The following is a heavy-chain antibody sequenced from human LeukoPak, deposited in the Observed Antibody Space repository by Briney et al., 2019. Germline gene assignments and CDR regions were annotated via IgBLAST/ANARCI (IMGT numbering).Heavy chain of an antibody. V-gene: IGHV1-2*02. CDR3: ARDWMGSSTWNWFDP. CDR2: INPDSGGT. CDR1: RYTFTGYY. D-gene: IGHD6-13*01. Sequence: GASVKVSCKASRYTFTGYYIHWMRQAPGQGLEWMGWINPDSGGTKYAQNFQGRVAMTRDTSISTAYMELSSLRFDDTAVYHCARDWMGSSTWNWFDPWGQGTLVTVSP. J-gene: IGHJ5*02.